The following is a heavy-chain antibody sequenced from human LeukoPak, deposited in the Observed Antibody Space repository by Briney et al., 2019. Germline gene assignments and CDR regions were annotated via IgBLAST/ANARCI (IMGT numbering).Heavy chain of an antibody. Sequence: QPGGSLRLSCAASGFTFSSYSMNRVRQAPGKGLEWVSYSSSSSSTIYYADSVKGRFTISRDNAKNSLYLQMNSLRAEDTAVYYCARGNSSGYYWGYFDYWGQGTLVTVSS. J-gene: IGHJ4*02. D-gene: IGHD3-22*01. CDR2: SSSSSSTI. CDR1: GFTFSSYS. CDR3: ARGNSSGYYWGYFDY. V-gene: IGHV3-48*01.